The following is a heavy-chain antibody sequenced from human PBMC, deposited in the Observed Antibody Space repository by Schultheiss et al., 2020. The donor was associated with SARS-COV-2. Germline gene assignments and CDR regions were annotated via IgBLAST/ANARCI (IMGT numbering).Heavy chain of an antibody. J-gene: IGHJ6*02. CDR3: ARDYSSGSRYYYGMDV. D-gene: IGHD6-19*01. Sequence: SETLSLTCAVSGGSISSSNWWSWVRQPPGKGLEWIGEIYQSRSTNYNPSLKSRVTISVDKSKNQFSLKLSSVTAADTAVYYCARDYSSGSRYYYGMDVWGQGTTVTVSS. V-gene: IGHV4-4*02. CDR2: IYQSRST. CDR1: GGSISSSNW.